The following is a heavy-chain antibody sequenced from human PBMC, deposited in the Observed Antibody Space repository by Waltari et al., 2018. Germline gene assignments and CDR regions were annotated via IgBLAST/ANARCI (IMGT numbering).Heavy chain of an antibody. Sequence: QVQLVQSEAEVKKPGASVRVSCKASGYSFTRFHMYWVRQAPGQGLEWMGIINPSDGNAKYAQKFQGIMTLTRDTSTTTVYMQMSSLRSEDTAVYYCARDLRFVEQSTFPGGGDFWGPGTLVTVSS. CDR3: ARDLRFVEQSTFPGGGDF. V-gene: IGHV1-46*01. D-gene: IGHD3-3*01. CDR2: INPSDGNA. CDR1: GYSFTRFH. J-gene: IGHJ4*02.